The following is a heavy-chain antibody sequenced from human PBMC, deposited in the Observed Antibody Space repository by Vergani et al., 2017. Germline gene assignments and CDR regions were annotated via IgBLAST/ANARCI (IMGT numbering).Heavy chain of an antibody. D-gene: IGHD2-15*01. J-gene: IGHJ6*03. V-gene: IGHV1-18*01. CDR3: ARGLTSVVDYYYYYMDV. CDR1: GYTFTSYG. Sequence: QVQLVQSGAEVKKPGASVKVSCKASGYTFTSYGISWVRQAPGQGLEWMGWISAYNGNTNYAQKLQGRVTMTTDTSTSTAYMELSSLRSEDTAVYYCARGLTSVVDYYYYYMDVWGKGTTVTVSS. CDR2: ISAYNGNT.